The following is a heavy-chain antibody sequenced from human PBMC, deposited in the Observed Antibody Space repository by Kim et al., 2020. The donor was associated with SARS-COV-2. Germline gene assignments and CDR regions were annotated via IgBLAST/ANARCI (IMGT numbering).Heavy chain of an antibody. D-gene: IGHD5-12*01. J-gene: IGHJ6*02. CDR3: ARGGGYSGYDFWGKYYYYYGMDV. CDR2: IYYSGST. V-gene: IGHV4-59*13. CDR1: GGSISSYY. Sequence: SETLSLTCTVSGGSISSYYWSWIRQPPGKGLEWIGYIYYSGSTNYNPSLKSRVTISVDTSKNQFSLKLSSVTAADTAVYYCARGGGYSGYDFWGKYYYYYGMDVWGQGTTVTVSS.